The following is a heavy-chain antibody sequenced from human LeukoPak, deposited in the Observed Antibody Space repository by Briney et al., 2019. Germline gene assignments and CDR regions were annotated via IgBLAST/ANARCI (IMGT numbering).Heavy chain of an antibody. CDR2: INPNSGGT. CDR3: AIRTGLVDY. D-gene: IGHD1-14*01. CDR1: GYTFTGYY. J-gene: IGHJ4*02. Sequence: ASVKVSCKASGYTFTGYYMHWVRQAPGQGLEWMGWINPNSGGTNYAQKFQVRVTMTRDTSICTAYMELSRLRSDDTDVYYCAIRTGLVDYWGQGTLVTVSS. V-gene: IGHV1-2*02.